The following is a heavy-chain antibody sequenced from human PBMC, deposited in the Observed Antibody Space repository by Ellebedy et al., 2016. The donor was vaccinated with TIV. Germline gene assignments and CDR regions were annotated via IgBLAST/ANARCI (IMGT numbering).Heavy chain of an antibody. CDR1: GFSFNSYW. Sequence: GESLKISCAASGFSFNSYWMSWVRQAPGKGPEWVASIKHDESEIYSMDSVKGRFAISRDNAKNSLYLQMNTLRAEDTAVYYCTRARREYASGWDPFDYWGQGTLVTVSS. J-gene: IGHJ4*02. D-gene: IGHD6-19*01. CDR3: TRARREYASGWDPFDY. CDR2: IKHDESEI. V-gene: IGHV3-7*01.